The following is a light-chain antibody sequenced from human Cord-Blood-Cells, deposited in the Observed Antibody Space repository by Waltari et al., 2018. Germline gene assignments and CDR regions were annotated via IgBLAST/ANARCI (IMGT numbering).Light chain of an antibody. V-gene: IGKV1-39*01. CDR3: QQSYSTLPMYS. J-gene: IGKJ2*03. Sequence: DIQMTQSPSSLSASVGDRVTITCRASQSISSYLNWYQQKPGKAPKLLIYAASSLQSGVPSRFSGSGSGTDFTLTISSLRPEDFATYYCQQSYSTLPMYSFGQGTKLEIK. CDR2: AAS. CDR1: QSISSY.